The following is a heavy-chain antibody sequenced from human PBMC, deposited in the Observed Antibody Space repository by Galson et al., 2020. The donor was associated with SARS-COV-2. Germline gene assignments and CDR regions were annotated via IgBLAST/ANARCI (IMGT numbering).Heavy chain of an antibody. Sequence: GSLRLSCAASGFTFSSHWMYWVRQAPGKGLEWVANINEDGSDKTYADSVKGRFTISRDSAKKSLDLQMNSLRVEDTAVYYCARGGSDHWGQGTLVTVSS. D-gene: IGHD3-16*01. CDR1: GFTFSSHW. CDR2: INEDGSDK. J-gene: IGHJ4*02. V-gene: IGHV3-7*01. CDR3: ARGGSDH.